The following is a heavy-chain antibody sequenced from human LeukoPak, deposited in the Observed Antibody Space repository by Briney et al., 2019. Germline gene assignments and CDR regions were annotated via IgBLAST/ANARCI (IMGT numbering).Heavy chain of an antibody. Sequence: ASVKVSCRASRYTFTGYYMHWVRQAPGQGLEWMGWINPNRGGTNYAQKFQGWVTMTRDTSISTAYMELSRLRSDDTAVYYCARAGGNYDSSGYYGYYFDYWGQGTLVTVSS. CDR1: RYTFTGYY. V-gene: IGHV1-2*04. CDR2: INPNRGGT. D-gene: IGHD3-22*01. CDR3: ARAGGNYDSSGYYGYYFDY. J-gene: IGHJ4*02.